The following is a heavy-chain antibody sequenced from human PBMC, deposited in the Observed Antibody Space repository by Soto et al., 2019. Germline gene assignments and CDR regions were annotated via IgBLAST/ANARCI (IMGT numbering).Heavy chain of an antibody. V-gene: IGHV1-69*01. CDR3: AGGGRYPKSSFYYGMDV. Sequence: QVQLVQSGAEVKKPGSSVKVSCKASGGTFSTYSISWVRQAPGQGLEWMGESLPIFGTSHYAQNFQGRVTFTADESISTVYMELSSLRSDDTAGYYCAGGGRYPKSSFYYGMDVWGQGTTVTVSS. CDR2: SLPIFGTS. J-gene: IGHJ6*02. D-gene: IGHD1-20*01. CDR1: GGTFSTYS.